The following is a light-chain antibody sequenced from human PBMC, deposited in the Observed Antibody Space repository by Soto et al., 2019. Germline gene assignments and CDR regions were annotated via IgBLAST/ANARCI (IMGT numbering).Light chain of an antibody. Sequence: EIVLTQSPATLSLSPGERATLSCRASQSVSTYLAWYQQKPCQAPRLLIYDASNWATGIPSRFSGSGSGTDFTLPISSLEPEDFAVYYCQQRSNWPRVTFGQGTRVEIK. CDR1: QSVSTY. CDR2: DAS. CDR3: QQRSNWPRVT. V-gene: IGKV3-11*01. J-gene: IGKJ2*01.